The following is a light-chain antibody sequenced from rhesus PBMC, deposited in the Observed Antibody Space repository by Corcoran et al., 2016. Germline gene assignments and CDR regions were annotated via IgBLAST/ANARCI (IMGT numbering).Light chain of an antibody. CDR3: LQIKNSPYS. CDR2: QAY. Sequence: DIVLTQSPASLAVSPGQRANITCRASASVSVFGINLIHWYPQTPGQPPKLRIYQAYKKDTGVPASFSGSGSGTDCTLKINPVEAEDAADYYWLQIKNSPYSFGQGTKGDIK. J-gene: IGKJ2*01. V-gene: IGKV7-13*01. CDR1: ASVSVFGINL.